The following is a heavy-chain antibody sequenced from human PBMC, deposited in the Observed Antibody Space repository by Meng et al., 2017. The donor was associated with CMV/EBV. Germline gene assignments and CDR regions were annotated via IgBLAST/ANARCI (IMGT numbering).Heavy chain of an antibody. Sequence: SVKVSCKASGGTFSSYAISWVRQAPGRGLEWMGGIIPILGIANYAQKFQGRVTITADKSTSTAYMELSSLRSEDTAVYYCARVDCGGDCYRGGWFDPWGQGTLVTVSS. CDR2: IIPILGIA. D-gene: IGHD2-21*01. CDR3: ARVDCGGDCYRGGWFDP. V-gene: IGHV1-69*10. J-gene: IGHJ5*02. CDR1: GGTFSSYA.